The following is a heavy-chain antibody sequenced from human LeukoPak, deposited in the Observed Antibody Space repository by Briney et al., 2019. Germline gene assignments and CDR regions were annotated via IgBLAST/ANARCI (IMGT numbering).Heavy chain of an antibody. D-gene: IGHD6-6*01. CDR1: GGSIGNYY. V-gene: IGHV4-59*01. Sequence: SETLSLTCNVSGGSIGNYYWSWIRQPPGKGLEWIGYIYYSGSTNYNPSLKSRVAISVDSSENQFSLKLTSVTAADTAIYYCARTYSSSSSYMDVWGKGTTVTVSS. J-gene: IGHJ6*03. CDR3: ARTYSSSSSYMDV. CDR2: IYYSGST.